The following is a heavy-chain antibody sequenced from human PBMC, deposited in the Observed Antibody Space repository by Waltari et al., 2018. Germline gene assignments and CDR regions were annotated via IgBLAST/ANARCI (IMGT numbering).Heavy chain of an antibody. D-gene: IGHD1-26*01. CDR3: ARPRREWELLPFDY. Sequence: QVQLQESGPGLVKPSETLSLTCTVSGGSISSYYWSWIRKPQGKGLDWIGYIYYSGSTNYNPSLKSRVTISVDTSKNQFSLKLSSVTAADTAVYYCARPRREWELLPFDYWGQGTLVTVSS. CDR2: IYYSGST. CDR1: GGSISSYY. J-gene: IGHJ4*02. V-gene: IGHV4-59*01.